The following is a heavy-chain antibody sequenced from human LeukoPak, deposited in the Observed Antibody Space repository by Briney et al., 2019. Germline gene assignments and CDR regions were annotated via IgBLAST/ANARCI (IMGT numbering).Heavy chain of an antibody. Sequence: GSLRLSCAASGFTFSGYYMSWIRQPPGKGLEWIGEINHSGSTNYNPSLKSRVTISVDTSKDQFSLKLSSVTAADTAVYYCARRSRGSDAFDIWGQGTMVTVSS. CDR3: ARRSRGSDAFDI. CDR2: INHSGST. CDR1: GFTFSGYY. V-gene: IGHV4-34*01. J-gene: IGHJ3*02. D-gene: IGHD1-26*01.